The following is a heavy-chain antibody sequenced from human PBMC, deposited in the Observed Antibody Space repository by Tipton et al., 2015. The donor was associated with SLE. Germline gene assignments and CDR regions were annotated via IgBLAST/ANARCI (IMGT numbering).Heavy chain of an antibody. J-gene: IGHJ4*02. Sequence: GLVKPSETLSLTCTVSGGSISSHYWSWIRQPPGKGLEWIGYMYHSGITNYNPSLKSRVTISIDTSKNQFSLKLSSVTAADTAVYYCARGLYDSSGYYVYNFDYWGQGTLVAVSS. V-gene: IGHV4-59*11. CDR1: GGSISSHY. CDR2: MYHSGIT. D-gene: IGHD3-22*01. CDR3: ARGLYDSSGYYVYNFDY.